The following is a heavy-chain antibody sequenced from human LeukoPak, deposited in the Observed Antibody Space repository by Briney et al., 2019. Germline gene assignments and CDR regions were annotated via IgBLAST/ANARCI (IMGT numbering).Heavy chain of an antibody. CDR3: ARLGGSGSYTQ. J-gene: IGHJ4*02. D-gene: IGHD3-10*01. Sequence: PGGSLRLSCAASGFIFSDYYMSWIRQAPGKGLEWVSYISSSSSYTNYADSVKGRFTISRDNAKNSLYLQMNSLRAEDTAVYYCARLGGSGSYTQWGQGTPVTVSS. CDR2: ISSSSSYT. CDR1: GFIFSDYY. V-gene: IGHV3-11*06.